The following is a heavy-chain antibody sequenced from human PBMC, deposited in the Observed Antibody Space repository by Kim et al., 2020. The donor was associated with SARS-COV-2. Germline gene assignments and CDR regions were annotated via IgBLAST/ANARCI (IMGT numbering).Heavy chain of an antibody. D-gene: IGHD5-18*01. CDR3: ARGPGGYGYGPFDY. CDR2: INHSGST. V-gene: IGHV4-34*01. CDR1: GGSFSGYY. J-gene: IGHJ4*02. Sequence: SETLSLTCGVYGGSFSGYYWSWIRQPPGKGLDWVGEINHSGSTNYNPSLKSRVTISVDTSKNQFSLKLSSVTAADTAVYYCARGPGGYGYGPFDYWGQGTLVTVSS.